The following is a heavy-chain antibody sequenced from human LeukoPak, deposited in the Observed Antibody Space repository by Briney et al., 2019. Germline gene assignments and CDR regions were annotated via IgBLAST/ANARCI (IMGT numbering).Heavy chain of an antibody. V-gene: IGHV4-59*12. CDR1: GGSISSYY. D-gene: IGHD4-23*01. CDR2: IYYSGST. CDR3: AREGLDYGGTLNWFDP. Sequence: SETLSLTCTVSGGSISSYYRSWIRQPPGKGLEWIGYIYYSGSTNYNPSLKSRVTISVDTSKNQFSLKVSSMTAADTAVYYCAREGLDYGGTLNWFDPWGQGTLVTVSS. J-gene: IGHJ5*02.